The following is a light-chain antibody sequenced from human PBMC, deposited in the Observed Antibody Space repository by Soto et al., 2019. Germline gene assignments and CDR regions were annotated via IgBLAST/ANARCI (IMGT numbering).Light chain of an antibody. V-gene: IGKV1-16*01. CDR1: QSISRY. CDR2: AAS. Sequence: DIQMTQSPSSLSASVGDRVTITCRASQSISRYLNWYQQKPGKAPKLLIYAASSLLGGVPSRFSGSGSGTEFTLTISSLQPDDFATYYCQQYNSYPTFGQGTKVDIK. J-gene: IGKJ1*01. CDR3: QQYNSYPT.